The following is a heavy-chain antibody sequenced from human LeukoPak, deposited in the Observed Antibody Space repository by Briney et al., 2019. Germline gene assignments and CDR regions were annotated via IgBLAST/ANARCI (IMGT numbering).Heavy chain of an antibody. CDR2: IYHSGST. D-gene: IGHD6-13*01. V-gene: IGHV4-4*02. J-gene: IGHJ5*02. Sequence: SETLSLTCAVSGVSISSSNWWSWVRQPPGKGLEWIGEIYHSGSTNYNPSLKSRVTISVDKSKNQFYLKLSSVTAADTAVYYCARFRAAAGTGNWFDPWGQGTLVTVSS. CDR3: ARFRAAAGTGNWFDP. CDR1: GVSISSSNW.